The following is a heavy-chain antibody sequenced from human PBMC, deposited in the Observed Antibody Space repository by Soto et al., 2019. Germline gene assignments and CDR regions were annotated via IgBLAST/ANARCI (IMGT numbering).Heavy chain of an antibody. CDR3: ATGEIIASPYSAGYGVDF. V-gene: IGHV1-18*04. J-gene: IGHJ6*02. D-gene: IGHD6-6*01. Sequence: ASVKVSCKASGYTFTSYGIHWVRQAPGQGLEWMGWISVYDGDTKYAQKFQGRVTMTTDKSTSTAYMELSSLRSDDTALYSCATGEIIASPYSAGYGVDFWGQ. CDR2: ISVYDGDT. CDR1: GYTFTSYG.